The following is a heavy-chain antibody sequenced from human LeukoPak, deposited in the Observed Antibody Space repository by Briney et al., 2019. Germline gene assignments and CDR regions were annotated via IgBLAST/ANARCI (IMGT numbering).Heavy chain of an antibody. CDR3: ARRAASEWELEVYFDY. CDR1: GFTFSNAW. D-gene: IGHD1-26*01. Sequence: GGSLRLSCAASGFTFSNAWMSWVRQAPGKGLEWVGRIKSKTDGGTTDYAAPVKGRFTISRDDSKNTLYLQMNSLRAEDTAVYYCARRAASEWELEVYFDYWGQGTLVTVSS. J-gene: IGHJ4*02. CDR2: IKSKTDGGTT. V-gene: IGHV3-15*01.